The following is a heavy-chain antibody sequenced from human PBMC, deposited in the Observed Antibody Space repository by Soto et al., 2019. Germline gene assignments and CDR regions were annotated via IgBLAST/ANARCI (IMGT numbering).Heavy chain of an antibody. J-gene: IGHJ4*02. CDR2: ISGSGGDT. D-gene: IGHD6-19*01. Sequence: EVQLLESGGGLVQPGGSLRLSCAASGFTFSNYGMSWVRQAPGKGLEWVSAISGSGGDTYHADSVKGRFTISRDNSKNTLYLETNSLRAEDTAVYYCARERVLLGSGWASFDFWGRGTLVTVSS. CDR3: ARERVLLGSGWASFDF. V-gene: IGHV3-23*01. CDR1: GFTFSNYG.